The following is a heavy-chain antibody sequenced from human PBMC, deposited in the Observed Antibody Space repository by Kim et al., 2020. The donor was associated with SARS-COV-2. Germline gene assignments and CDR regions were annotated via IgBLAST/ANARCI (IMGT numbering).Heavy chain of an antibody. J-gene: IGHJ5*02. CDR3: ARARTDMVRIDWFDP. Sequence: QKLQGRVTMTTDTSTSTAYMGLRSLRSDDTAVYYCARARTDMVRIDWFDPWGQGTLVTVSS. D-gene: IGHD5-18*01. V-gene: IGHV1-18*01.